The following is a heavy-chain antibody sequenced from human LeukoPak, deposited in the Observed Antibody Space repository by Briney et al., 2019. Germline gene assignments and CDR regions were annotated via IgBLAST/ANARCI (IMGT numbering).Heavy chain of an antibody. CDR1: GGSISSGDYY. V-gene: IGHV4-30-4*01. Sequence: TPSETLSLTCTVSGGSISSGDYYWSWIRQPPGKGLEWIGYIYYSGSTYYNPSLKSRVTISVDTSKNQFSLKLSSVTAADTAVYYCARYNWNYGPWDWGQGTLVTVSS. D-gene: IGHD1-7*01. CDR2: IYYSGST. CDR3: ARYNWNYGPWD. J-gene: IGHJ4*02.